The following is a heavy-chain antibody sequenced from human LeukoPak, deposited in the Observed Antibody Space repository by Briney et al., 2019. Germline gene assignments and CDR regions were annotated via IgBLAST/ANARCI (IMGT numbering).Heavy chain of an antibody. J-gene: IGHJ3*02. Sequence: SETLSLTCTVSGVSISSYYWSWVRQPPGKGLEWIGYIYYSGSTNYNPSLKSRVTISVDTSKNQFSLKLSSVTAADTAVYYCARDGGYSGYEKKGAFDIWGQGTMVTVSS. D-gene: IGHD5-12*01. CDR2: IYYSGST. CDR1: GVSISSYY. CDR3: ARDGGYSGYEKKGAFDI. V-gene: IGHV4-59*01.